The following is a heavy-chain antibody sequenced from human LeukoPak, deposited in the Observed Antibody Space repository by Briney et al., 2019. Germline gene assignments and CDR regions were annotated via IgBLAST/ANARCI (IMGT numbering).Heavy chain of an antibody. V-gene: IGHV1-18*01. CDR3: ARAKYNSGWYGAFDI. Sequence: ASVKVSCKASGYTFTSYGISWVRQAPGQGLEWMGWISAYNGNTNYAQKLQGRVTMTTDTSTSTAYMELSSLRSEDTAVYYCARAKYNSGWYGAFDIWGQGTMVTVSS. D-gene: IGHD6-19*01. CDR2: ISAYNGNT. J-gene: IGHJ3*02. CDR1: GYTFTSYG.